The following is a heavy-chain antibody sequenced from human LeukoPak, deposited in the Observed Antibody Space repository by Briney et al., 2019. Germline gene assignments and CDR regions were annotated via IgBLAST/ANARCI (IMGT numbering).Heavy chain of an antibody. J-gene: IGHJ3*02. CDR2: IYTRGST. V-gene: IGHV4-4*07. D-gene: IGHD2-15*01. CDR3: ARGRYCSADICSGGDAFDI. CDR1: GGSSNNFD. Sequence: PSPTLSLTCRVTGGSSNNFDLGGSRNPAGKGLEWIGRIYTRGSTNYNPSLKSRVTMSVDTSKNQFSLKLSSVTAADTAVYYCARGRYCSADICSGGDAFDIWGQGTMVSVSS.